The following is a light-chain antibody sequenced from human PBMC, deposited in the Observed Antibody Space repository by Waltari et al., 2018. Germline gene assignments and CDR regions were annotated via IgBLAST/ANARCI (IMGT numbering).Light chain of an antibody. CDR2: DVS. CDR3: SSYTSSTTWV. V-gene: IGLV2-14*01. J-gene: IGLJ2*01. CDR1: SSDVGGYNY. Sequence: QSALTQPASVSGSPGQSITISCTGTSSDVGGYNYVPWYQQHPGKAPNRMIYDVSKRPEGVSNRFPGSKSGNTASLTISGIQAEDEADYYCSSYTSSTTWVFGGGTKLTVL.